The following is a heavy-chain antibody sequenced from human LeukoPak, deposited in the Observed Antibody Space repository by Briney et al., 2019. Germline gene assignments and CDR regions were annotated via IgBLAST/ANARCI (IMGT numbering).Heavy chain of an antibody. CDR2: FDPEDGET. V-gene: IGHV1-24*01. J-gene: IGHJ4*02. Sequence: GASVKVSCKVSGYTLTELSMHWVRQAPGKGLEWMGGFDPEDGETIYAQKFQGRVTMTEDTSTDTAYMELGSLRSEDTAVYYCATVPPSYYYDSSGFSHFDYWGQGTLVTVSS. CDR1: GYTLTELS. D-gene: IGHD3-22*01. CDR3: ATVPPSYYYDSSGFSHFDY.